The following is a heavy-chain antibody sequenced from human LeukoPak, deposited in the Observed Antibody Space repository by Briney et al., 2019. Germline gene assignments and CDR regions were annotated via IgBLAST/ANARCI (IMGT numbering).Heavy chain of an antibody. Sequence: GGSLRLYCAASGFTVSSNYMSWVRQAPGKGLEWVSIIYSGGSTYYADSVKGRFTISRDNSNNTLYLQMNSLRAADTAVYYCARAYTYGTLTFDNWGQGTQVMVSS. CDR2: IYSGGST. CDR1: GFTVSSNY. V-gene: IGHV3-53*01. J-gene: IGHJ4*02. D-gene: IGHD5-18*01. CDR3: ARAYTYGTLTFDN.